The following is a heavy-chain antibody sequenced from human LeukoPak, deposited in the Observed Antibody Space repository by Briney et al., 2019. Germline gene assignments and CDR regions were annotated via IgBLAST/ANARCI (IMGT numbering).Heavy chain of an antibody. CDR1: GFTFSNYA. CDR2: ISYDGRNQ. Sequence: GGSLRLSCAASGFTFSNYAIHWVRQAPGKGLEWVAAISYDGRNQYYADSVKGRFTISRDNSKKTLYLQMNSLRAEDTAVYYCASQHIVVVTAVFDYWGQGTLVTVSS. D-gene: IGHD2-21*02. CDR3: ASQHIVVVTAVFDY. J-gene: IGHJ4*02. V-gene: IGHV3-30-3*01.